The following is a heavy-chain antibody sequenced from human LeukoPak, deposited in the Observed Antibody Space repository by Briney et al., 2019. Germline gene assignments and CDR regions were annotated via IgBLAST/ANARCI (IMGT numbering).Heavy chain of an antibody. J-gene: IGHJ6*02. CDR3: ARTYSDFDWLLWNGPYYYYGMDV. CDR2: MNPNSGNT. Sequence: ASVKVSCKASGYTFTSYDINWVRQATGQGLEWMGWMNPNSGNTGYAQKFQGRVTMTRNTSISTAYMELSSLRSEDTAVYYCARTYSDFDWLLWNGPYYYYGMDVWGQGTTVTVSS. V-gene: IGHV1-8*01. CDR1: GYTFTSYD. D-gene: IGHD3-9*01.